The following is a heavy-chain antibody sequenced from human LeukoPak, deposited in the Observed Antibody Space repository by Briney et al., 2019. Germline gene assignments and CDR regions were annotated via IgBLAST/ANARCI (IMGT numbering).Heavy chain of an antibody. D-gene: IGHD6-13*01. CDR2: IWYDGSNI. CDR1: GFTFSNYG. J-gene: IGHJ6*03. CDR3: AKATGYSSSRGDYYYYMDV. Sequence: GGSLRLSCVASGFTFSNYGMHWVRQAPGKGLEWVAVIWYDGSNIYYADSVKGRFTISRDNSKNTLYLQMYSLRAEDTAVYYCAKATGYSSSRGDYYYYMDVWGKGTTVTVSS. V-gene: IGHV3-33*06.